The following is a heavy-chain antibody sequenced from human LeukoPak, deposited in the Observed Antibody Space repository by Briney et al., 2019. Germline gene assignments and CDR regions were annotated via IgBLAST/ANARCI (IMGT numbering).Heavy chain of an antibody. Sequence: SETLSLTCTVSGGSISSYYWTWIRQPPGKGLERIGYIYYSGSTNYNPALKSRVTMSVDTSKNQFSLELSSVTASDTAVYYCARGGSAWYDYYYYYIDVWGKGTTVTVSS. V-gene: IGHV4-59*01. CDR3: ARGGSAWYDYYYYYIDV. J-gene: IGHJ6*03. CDR2: IYYSGST. CDR1: GGSISSYY. D-gene: IGHD6-19*01.